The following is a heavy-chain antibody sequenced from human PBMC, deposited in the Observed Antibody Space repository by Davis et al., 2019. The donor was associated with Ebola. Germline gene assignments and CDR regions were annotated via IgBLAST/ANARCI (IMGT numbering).Heavy chain of an antibody. V-gene: IGHV3-23*01. CDR1: GFTFSSYS. J-gene: IGHJ4*02. CDR2: IRASSDRT. CDR3: AKDNPALGYCSGGSCPLDF. Sequence: GGSLRLSCAASGFTFSSYSMNWVRQAPGKGLEWVSTIRASSDRTYYADSVKGRFTVSRDNSKNTLYVEMNGLRVEDTAIYYCAKDNPALGYCSGGSCPLDFWGQGTLVTVSS. D-gene: IGHD2-15*01.